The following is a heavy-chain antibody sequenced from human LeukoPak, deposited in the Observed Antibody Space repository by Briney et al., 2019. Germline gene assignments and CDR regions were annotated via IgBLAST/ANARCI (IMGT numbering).Heavy chain of an antibody. D-gene: IGHD6-19*01. CDR2: IYYSGST. J-gene: IGHJ4*02. V-gene: IGHV4-39*07. Sequence: SETLSLTCTVSGGSISSSSYYWGWIRQPPGKGLEWIGSIYYSGSTYYNPSLKSRVTISVDTSKNQFSLKLSSVTAADTAVYYCARDSSGWYIAYWGQGTLVTVSS. CDR3: ARDSSGWYIAY. CDR1: GGSISSSSYY.